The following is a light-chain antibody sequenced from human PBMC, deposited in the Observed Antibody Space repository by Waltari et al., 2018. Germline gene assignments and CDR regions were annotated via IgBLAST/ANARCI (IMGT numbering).Light chain of an antibody. CDR2: GAS. V-gene: IGKV3-20*01. J-gene: IGKJ4*01. CDR1: QTVSTSS. CDR3: QQYDGSVVT. Sequence: EIVLTQSPGTLSLSPGERATLSCWGSQTVSTSSLSWYQQQPGQAPRLLIYGASNRATGIPDRFRGSGSGTDFTLPISRLEPEDFAVYYCQQYDGSVVTFGGGTKVEIK.